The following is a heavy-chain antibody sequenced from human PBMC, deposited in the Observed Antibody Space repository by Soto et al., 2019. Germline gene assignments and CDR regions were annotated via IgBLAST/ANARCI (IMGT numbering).Heavy chain of an antibody. Sequence: ASVKVSCKASGYTFTGYYMHWVRQAPGQGLEWMGWINPNSGGTNYAQKFQGWVTMTRDTSISTAYMELSRLRSDDTAVYYCARGTNGVWPPFDYWGQGTLVTVSS. D-gene: IGHD2-8*01. V-gene: IGHV1-2*04. CDR2: INPNSGGT. J-gene: IGHJ4*02. CDR1: GYTFTGYY. CDR3: ARGTNGVWPPFDY.